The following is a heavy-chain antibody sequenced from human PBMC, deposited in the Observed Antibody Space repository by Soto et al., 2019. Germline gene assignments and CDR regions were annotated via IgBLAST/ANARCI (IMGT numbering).Heavy chain of an antibody. CDR1: GFTFSSYA. CDR3: ARNPQYNSGWYFDY. CDR2: IWYDGSNK. J-gene: IGHJ4*02. D-gene: IGHD6-19*01. V-gene: IGHV3-33*01. Sequence: SGGSLRLSCAASGFTFSSYAIHWVRQAPGKGLEWVAVIWYDGSNKYYADSVKGRFTISRDNSKNTVYLQMNSLKAEDTAVYYCARNPQYNSGWYFDYWGQGTLVTVSS.